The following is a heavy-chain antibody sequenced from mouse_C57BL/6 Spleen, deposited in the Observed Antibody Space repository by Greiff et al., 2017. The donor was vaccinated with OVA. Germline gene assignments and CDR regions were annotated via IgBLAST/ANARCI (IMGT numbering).Heavy chain of an antibody. D-gene: IGHD1-1*01. CDR1: GYTFTSYG. J-gene: IGHJ1*03. Sequence: VQLQQSGAELARPGASVKLSCKASGYTFTSYGISWVKQRTGQGLEWIGEIYPRSGNTYYNEKFKGKATLTADKSSSTAYMELRSLTSEDSAVYFCARYAITTVVATSSFDVWGTGTTVTVSS. CDR3: ARYAITTVVATSSFDV. V-gene: IGHV1-81*01. CDR2: IYPRSGNT.